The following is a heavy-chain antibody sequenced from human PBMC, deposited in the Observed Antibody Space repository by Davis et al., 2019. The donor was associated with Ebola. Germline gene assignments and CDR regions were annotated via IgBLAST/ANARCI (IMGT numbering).Heavy chain of an antibody. CDR2: FYSGGST. V-gene: IGHV3-53*01. CDR1: GFTVSSNY. Sequence: GESLKISCAASGFTVSSNYMNWVRQAPGKGLEWVSVFYSGGSTYYADSVKGRFTISRDNSKNTLYLQMNSLRAEDTAVYYCARIYYYYYGMDVWGQGTTVTVSS. CDR3: ARIYYYYYGMDV. J-gene: IGHJ6*02.